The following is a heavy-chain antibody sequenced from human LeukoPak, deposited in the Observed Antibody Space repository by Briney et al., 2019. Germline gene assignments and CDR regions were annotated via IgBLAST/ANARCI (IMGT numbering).Heavy chain of an antibody. J-gene: IGHJ4*02. V-gene: IGHV4-34*01. D-gene: IGHD3/OR15-3a*01. CDR1: SGSFSGYY. CDR3: AREARGLFY. CDR2: IKHSGRT. Sequence: PSKTLSLTCAVYSGSFSGYYWSWIPQPPGKGLEWIGEIKHSGRTTYTPSLKSRVSISVDPSKNQFSLKLSSVTAADTAMYYCAREARGLFYWGQGTLVTVSS.